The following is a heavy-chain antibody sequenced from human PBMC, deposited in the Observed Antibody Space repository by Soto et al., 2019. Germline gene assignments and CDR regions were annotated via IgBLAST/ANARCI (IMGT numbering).Heavy chain of an antibody. J-gene: IGHJ3*02. Sequence: SETLSLTGAIYGASLGGFHWTWLRQSPGKALEWIGELIHGGSTNYNPSLKGRVSFSLDTSKNQFSLHLMSVTAADTAVYYCARSPLGYDYVRQTWREVGDSFDIWGRGTLVTVSS. CDR1: GASLGGFH. D-gene: IGHD3-16*01. CDR2: LIHGGST. V-gene: IGHV4-34*12. CDR3: ARSPLGYDYVRQTWREVGDSFDI.